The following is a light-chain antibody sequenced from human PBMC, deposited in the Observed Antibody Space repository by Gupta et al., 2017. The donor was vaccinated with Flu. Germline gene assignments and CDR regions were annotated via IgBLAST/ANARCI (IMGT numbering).Light chain of an antibody. CDR3: SSYTSSSTLE. CDR2: EVS. CDR1: SSDVGGYNY. J-gene: IGLJ3*02. Sequence: SIPISCTGTSSDVGGYNYVSWYQQHPGKAPKLIIYEVSNRPSGVSNRFSGSKSGNTASLTISGLQAEDEADYYCSSYTSSSTLEFGGGTKLTVL. V-gene: IGLV2-14*01.